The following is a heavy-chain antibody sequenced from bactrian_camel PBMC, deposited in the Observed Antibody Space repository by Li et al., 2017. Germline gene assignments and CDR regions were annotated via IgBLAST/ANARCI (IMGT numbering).Heavy chain of an antibody. CDR1: GYTYSSYC. Sequence: VQLVESGGGSVQSGGSLRLSCAASGYTYSSYCMGWFRQVAGKRREGVAAIGSDGSTTYADSVKGRFTISLDNGKNSLYLQMISLKPEDTAMYYCAAAVPFLTCPRNIGTSHFASWGQGTQVTVS. CDR2: IGSDGST. CDR3: AAAVPFLTCPRNIGTSHFAS. J-gene: IGHJ6*01. D-gene: IGHD4*01. V-gene: IGHV3S9*01.